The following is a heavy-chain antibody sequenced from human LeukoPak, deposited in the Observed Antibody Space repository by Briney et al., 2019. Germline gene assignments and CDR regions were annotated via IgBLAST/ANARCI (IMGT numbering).Heavy chain of an antibody. V-gene: IGHV1-8*01. CDR2: LNPNSGNT. J-gene: IGHJ5*02. Sequence: ASVKVSCMASVYTFTSYDTNCVRQATGQGLESMGWLNPNSGNTGYAQKFQGRVTMTRNTSLSTAYMELWSLRSEDTAVYYCASGGSYYGWFDPWGQGTLVSVSS. CDR1: VYTFTSYD. D-gene: IGHD1-26*01. CDR3: ASGGSYYGWFDP.